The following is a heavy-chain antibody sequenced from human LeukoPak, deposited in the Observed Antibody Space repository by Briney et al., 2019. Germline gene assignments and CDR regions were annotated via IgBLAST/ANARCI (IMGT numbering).Heavy chain of an antibody. J-gene: IGHJ4*02. CDR1: GFSLSTYF. CDR3: AREASGYYHVFDS. D-gene: IGHD3-3*01. Sequence: GGSLRLSREASGFSLSTYFLSWIRQAPGKGLEWVSYITNSGRSTKYADAVKGRFTISRDNAKQSVYLEMTDLRAEDTAVYYCAREASGYYHVFDSWGQGTLVTVSS. CDR2: ITNSGRST. V-gene: IGHV3-11*04.